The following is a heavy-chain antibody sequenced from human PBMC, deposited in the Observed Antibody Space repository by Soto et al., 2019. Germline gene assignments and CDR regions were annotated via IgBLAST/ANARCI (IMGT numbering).Heavy chain of an antibody. CDR1: GYTFTSYG. CDR3: AGASSSWQGAPWFDP. J-gene: IGHJ5*02. V-gene: IGHV1-18*01. D-gene: IGHD6-13*01. CDR2: ISAYNGNT. Sequence: QVQLVQSGAEVKKPGASVKVSCKASGYTFTSYGIIWVRQAPGQGLEWMGWISAYNGNTNYAQKLQGRVTMTTDTSTSTAYMELRSLRSDDTAVYYCAGASSSWQGAPWFDPWGQGTLVTVSS.